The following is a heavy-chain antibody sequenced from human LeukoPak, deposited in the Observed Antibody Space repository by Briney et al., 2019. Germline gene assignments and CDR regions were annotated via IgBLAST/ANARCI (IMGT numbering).Heavy chain of an antibody. V-gene: IGHV3-30*18. CDR3: AKDSIFDGDYANDY. CDR1: GFTFSSYG. D-gene: IGHD4-17*01. CDR2: ISYDGSNK. Sequence: GGSLRLSCAASGFTFSSYGMHWVRQAPGKGLEWVAVISYDGSNKYYADSVKGRFTISRDNSKNTLYLQMNSLRAEDTAVYYCAKDSIFDGDYANDYWGQGTLVTVPS. J-gene: IGHJ4*02.